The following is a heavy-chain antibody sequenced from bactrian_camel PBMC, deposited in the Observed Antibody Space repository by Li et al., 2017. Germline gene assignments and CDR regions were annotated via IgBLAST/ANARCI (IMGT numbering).Heavy chain of an antibody. CDR2: INSFGTTT. V-gene: IGHV3S40*01. CDR3: ANLDGHY. CDR1: GFTFSRDA. Sequence: LVESGGGLVQPGGSLRLSCAASGFTFSRDAMMWVRQAQGKGLEWVIGINSFGTTTYDRDSMKGRFSISRDNAKNMVYLQLNNLKIDDTAMYYCANLDGHYWGQGTQVTVS. J-gene: IGHJ4*01.